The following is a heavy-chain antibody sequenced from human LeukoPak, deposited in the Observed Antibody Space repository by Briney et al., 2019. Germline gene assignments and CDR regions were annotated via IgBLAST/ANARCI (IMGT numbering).Heavy chain of an antibody. Sequence: ASVKVSCKASGGTFSSYAISWVRQAPGQGLEWMGGIIPIFGTANYAQKFQGRVTITADESTSTAYMELSSLRSEDTAVYYCASADPYSSGWYGAFDIWGQGTMVTVSS. CDR1: GGTFSSYA. J-gene: IGHJ3*02. D-gene: IGHD6-19*01. CDR3: ASADPYSSGWYGAFDI. CDR2: IIPIFGTA. V-gene: IGHV1-69*01.